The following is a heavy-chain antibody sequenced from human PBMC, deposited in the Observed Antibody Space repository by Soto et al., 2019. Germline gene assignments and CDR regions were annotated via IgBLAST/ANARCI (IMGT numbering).Heavy chain of an antibody. Sequence: GGSLRLSCEVSGFTFSRYGMYWVRQAPGKGLEWLAVISHDGSRKHHADSVKGRFSISRDNSKNTLYLEINNLKSEDTAVYFGGSPDGDDHVFVYWGRGTLVTVSS. J-gene: IGHJ4*02. CDR3: GSPDGDDHVFVY. D-gene: IGHD2-21*01. CDR2: ISHDGSRK. CDR1: GFTFSRYG. V-gene: IGHV3-30*03.